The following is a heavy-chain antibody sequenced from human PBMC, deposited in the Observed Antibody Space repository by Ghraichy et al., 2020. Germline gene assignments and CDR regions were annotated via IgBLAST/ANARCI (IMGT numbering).Heavy chain of an antibody. V-gene: IGHV4-34*01. CDR2: INHSGST. Sequence: SETLSLTCAVYGGSFSGYYWSWIRQPPGKGLEWIGEINHSGSTNYNPSLKSRVTISVDTSKNQFSLKLSSVTAADTAVYYCARTSSSRYSYYYYYYGMGVWGQGTTVTVSS. J-gene: IGHJ6*02. D-gene: IGHD6-13*01. CDR3: ARTSSSRYSYYYYYYGMGV. CDR1: GGSFSGYY.